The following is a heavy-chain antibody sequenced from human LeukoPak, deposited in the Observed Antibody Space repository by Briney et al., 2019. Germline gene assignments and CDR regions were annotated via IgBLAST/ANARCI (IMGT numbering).Heavy chain of an antibody. D-gene: IGHD4-17*01. CDR3: ARERAVTTYYYFDY. CDR2: IYHSGNT. Sequence: PSETLSLTCGVSGGSFSSGTWWGWVRQPPGKGLEWIGEIYHSGNTNYNPSLKSRVTISVDTSKNQFSLKLSSVTAADTAVYYCARERAVTTYYYFDYWGQGALVTVSS. CDR1: GGSFSSGTW. V-gene: IGHV4-4*02. J-gene: IGHJ4*02.